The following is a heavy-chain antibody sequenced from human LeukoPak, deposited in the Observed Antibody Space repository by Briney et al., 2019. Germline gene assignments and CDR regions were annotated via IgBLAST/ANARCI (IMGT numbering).Heavy chain of an antibody. D-gene: IGHD3-10*01. V-gene: IGHV3-33*01. CDR1: GFTFSSYV. CDR2: IWYDGSNK. CDR3: ARDYYGSGKKLDY. J-gene: IGHJ4*02. Sequence: GRSLRLSCAASGFTFSSYVMHWVRQAPGKGLEWVAVIWYDGSNKYYADSVKGRFTISRDNSKNTLYLQMNSLRAEDTAVYYCARDYYGSGKKLDYWGQGTLVTVSS.